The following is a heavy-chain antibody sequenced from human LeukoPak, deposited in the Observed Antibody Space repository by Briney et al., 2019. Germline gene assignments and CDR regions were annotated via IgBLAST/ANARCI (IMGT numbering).Heavy chain of an antibody. Sequence: GGSLRLSCAASGFTFSSYVMHWVRQAPGKGLEWVANIKQDGVDKYYVDSVKGRFTISRDNAKNSVYLQTNSLRAEDTAVYLCARDQPLTVSTWGYFYYYMDVWGRGTTVTVSS. CDR1: GFTFSSYV. D-gene: IGHD4-17*01. CDR2: IKQDGVDK. J-gene: IGHJ6*03. V-gene: IGHV3-7*01. CDR3: ARDQPLTVSTWGYFYYYMDV.